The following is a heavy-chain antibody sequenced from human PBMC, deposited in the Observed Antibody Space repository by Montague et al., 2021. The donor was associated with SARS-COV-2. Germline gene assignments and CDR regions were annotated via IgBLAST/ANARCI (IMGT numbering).Heavy chain of an antibody. V-gene: IGHV4-39*07. J-gene: IGHJ6*02. Sequence: SETLSLTCTVSGGSISSSSYYWGWIRQPPGKGLEWIGEMNHSGSTNYNPSLKSRVTISVDTSKNQFSLKLSSVTAADTAVYYCARGVTYYDILTGYYKGNYYYGMDVWGQGTTVTVSS. CDR1: GGSISSSSYY. CDR3: ARGVTYYDILTGYYKGNYYYGMDV. D-gene: IGHD3-9*01. CDR2: MNHSGST.